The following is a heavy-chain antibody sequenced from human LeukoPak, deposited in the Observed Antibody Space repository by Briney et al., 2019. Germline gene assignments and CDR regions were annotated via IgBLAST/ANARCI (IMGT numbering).Heavy chain of an antibody. CDR1: GFTFSSYA. Sequence: PGGSLRLSCAASGFTFSSYAMHWVRQAPGKGLEWVAVISYDGSNKYYADSVKSRFTISRDNSKNTLYLQMNSLRAEDTAVYYCAKDYERPPFLEWLLSSNYFDYWGQGTLVTVSS. D-gene: IGHD3-3*01. CDR3: AKDYERPPFLEWLLSSNYFDY. CDR2: ISYDGSNK. J-gene: IGHJ4*02. V-gene: IGHV3-30-3*01.